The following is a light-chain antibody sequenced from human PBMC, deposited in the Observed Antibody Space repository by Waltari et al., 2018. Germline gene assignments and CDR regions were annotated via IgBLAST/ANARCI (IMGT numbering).Light chain of an antibody. J-gene: IGKJ1*01. CDR2: DAS. CDR1: QSVSRT. CDR3: QKYGTLPAT. Sequence: EIVLTQSPGTLSLSPGERATLSCRASQSVSRTLAWYQQKPGQAPRLLIYDASSRATGIPDRFSGSGSGTDFSLTISRLESEDFAVYYCQKYGTLPATFGQGTKVEVK. V-gene: IGKV3-20*01.